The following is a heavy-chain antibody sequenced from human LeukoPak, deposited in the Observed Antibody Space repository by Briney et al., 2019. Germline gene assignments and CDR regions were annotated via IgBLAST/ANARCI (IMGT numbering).Heavy chain of an antibody. D-gene: IGHD2-2*01. CDR1: GFTVSSNY. V-gene: IGHV3-53*01. Sequence: GGSLRLSCAASGFTVSSNYMSWVRQAPGKGLESGSVIYSGGSTYYADSVKGRFTISIDNSKNTLYLQMNSLRAEDTAVYYCARVSSTSWAFDIWGQGTMVTVSS. CDR2: IYSGGST. CDR3: ARVSSTSWAFDI. J-gene: IGHJ3*02.